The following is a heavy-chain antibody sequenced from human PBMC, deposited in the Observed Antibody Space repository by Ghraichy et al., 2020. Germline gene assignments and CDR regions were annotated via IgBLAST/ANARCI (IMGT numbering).Heavy chain of an antibody. Sequence: SETLSLTCAVYGGSFSGYYWSWIRQPPGKGLEWIGEINHSGSTNYNPSLKSRVTISVDTSKNQFSLKLSSVTAADTAVYYCAVVATIPRRLAAGDYWGQGTLVTVSS. V-gene: IGHV4-34*01. D-gene: IGHD5-12*01. CDR2: INHSGST. CDR1: GGSFSGYY. CDR3: AVVATIPRRLAAGDY. J-gene: IGHJ4*02.